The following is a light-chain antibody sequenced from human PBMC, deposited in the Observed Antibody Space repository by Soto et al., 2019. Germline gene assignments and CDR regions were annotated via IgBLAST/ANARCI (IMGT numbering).Light chain of an antibody. CDR1: SSVVGGDNY. CDR3: CSYAGSYNYV. CDR2: DVS. Sequence: QSALTQPRSVSGSPGQSVTISCTGTSSVVGGDNYVAWYQQHSGKAAKLMIYDVSKRPSGVPDRFSGSKSGNTASLTISGLQAEDEADYYCCSYAGSYNYVFGTGTKVTVL. V-gene: IGLV2-11*01. J-gene: IGLJ1*01.